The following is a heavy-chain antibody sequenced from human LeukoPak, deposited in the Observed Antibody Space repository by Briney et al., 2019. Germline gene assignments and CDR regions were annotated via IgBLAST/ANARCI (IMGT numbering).Heavy chain of an antibody. CDR2: ISSSGSTI. CDR3: AREGMYSSSSPDYYYGMDV. J-gene: IGHJ6*02. Sequence: PGGSLRLSCAASGFTFSDYYMSWIRQAPGKGLEWVSYISSSGSTIYYADSVKGRFTISRDNAKNSLYLQMNSLRAGDTAVYYCAREGMYSSSSPDYYYGMDVWGQGTTVTVSS. V-gene: IGHV3-11*01. D-gene: IGHD6-6*01. CDR1: GFTFSDYY.